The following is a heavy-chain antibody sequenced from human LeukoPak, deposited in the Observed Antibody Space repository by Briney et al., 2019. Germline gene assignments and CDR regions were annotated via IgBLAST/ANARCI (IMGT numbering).Heavy chain of an antibody. J-gene: IGHJ6*02. Sequence: GGSLRLSCAASGFTFSSYSMNWVRQAPGKGLEWVSYISSSSSTIYYADSVKGRFTISRDNAKNSLYLQMNSLRAEDTAVYYCARDDPYYYYGMGVWGQGTTVTVSS. CDR1: GFTFSSYS. CDR2: ISSSSSTI. CDR3: ARDDPYYYYGMGV. V-gene: IGHV3-48*01.